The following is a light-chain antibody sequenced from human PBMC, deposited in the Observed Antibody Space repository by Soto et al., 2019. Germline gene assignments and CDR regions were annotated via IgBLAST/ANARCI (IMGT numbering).Light chain of an antibody. J-gene: IGKJ1*01. CDR1: QSLLHSDGYNY. CDR2: LGS. V-gene: IGKV2-28*01. CDR3: MQALQMRA. Sequence: DIVMTQSPLSLPVTPGEPASISCRSSQSLLHSDGYNYLDWYLQKPGQSPQLLIYLGSNRASGVPDRFSGSGSGTDFTLKISRVGAEDVGVYYCMQALQMRAFGQWTKVEIK.